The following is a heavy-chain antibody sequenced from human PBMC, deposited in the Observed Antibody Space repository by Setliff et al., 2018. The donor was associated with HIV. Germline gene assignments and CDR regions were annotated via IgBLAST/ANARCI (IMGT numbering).Heavy chain of an antibody. D-gene: IGHD6-19*01. CDR2: INGGSGKI. J-gene: IGHJ4*02. CDR1: GYTFSTSG. Sequence: ASVKVSCKASGYTFSTSGTHWMRQAPGQRLEWMGCINGGSGKIEYSQKFQNRVTITRDTSASTDYLEVRSLRSEDTAVYYCAKEGGAGGWARLDYWGQGTLVTVSS. CDR3: AKEGGAGGWARLDY. V-gene: IGHV1-3*01.